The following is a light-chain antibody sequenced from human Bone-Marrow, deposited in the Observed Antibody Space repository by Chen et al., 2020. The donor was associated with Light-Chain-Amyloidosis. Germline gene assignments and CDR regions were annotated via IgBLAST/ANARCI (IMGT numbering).Light chain of an antibody. CDR1: NIGSTS. J-gene: IGLJ3*02. V-gene: IGLV3-21*02. Sequence: SYVLTQPSSVSVAPGQTATIACGGNNIGSTSVHWYQQTPGQAPLLVVYDDGDRPSGIPERLSGSNAGNTATLTISRVEAGDEADYYCQVWERSSDRPVFGGGTKLTVL. CDR3: QVWERSSDRPV. CDR2: DDG.